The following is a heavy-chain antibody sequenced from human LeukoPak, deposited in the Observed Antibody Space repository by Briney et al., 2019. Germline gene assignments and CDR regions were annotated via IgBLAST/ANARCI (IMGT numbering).Heavy chain of an antibody. V-gene: IGHV4-59*01. Sequence: TPSETLSLTCTVSGGSISSYYWSWIRQPPGKGLEWIGYIYYSGSTNYNPSLKSRVTISVDTSKNQFSLKLSSVTAADTAVYYCARTRDGMDVWGQGTTVTVSS. J-gene: IGHJ6*02. CDR3: ARTRDGMDV. CDR2: IYYSGST. CDR1: GGSISSYY.